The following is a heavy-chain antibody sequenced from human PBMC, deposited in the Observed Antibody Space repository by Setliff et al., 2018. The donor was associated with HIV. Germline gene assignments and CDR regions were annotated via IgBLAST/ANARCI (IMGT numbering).Heavy chain of an antibody. D-gene: IGHD6-19*01. V-gene: IGHV4-61*09. J-gene: IGHJ5*02. Sequence: PSETLSLTCTVSGGSINIGSFYWSWIRPPAGKGPEWLGHVYTSGNTYYDPSLASRVAISLDRSKNQFSLKLDSVTAADTALYFCARGRGAWFEGSWFDPWGQGILVTVSS. CDR1: GGSINIGSFY. CDR2: VYTSGNT. CDR3: ARGRGAWFEGSWFDP.